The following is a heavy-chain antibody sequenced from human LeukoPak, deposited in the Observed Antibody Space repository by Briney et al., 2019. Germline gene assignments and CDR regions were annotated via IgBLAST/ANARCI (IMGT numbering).Heavy chain of an antibody. D-gene: IGHD5-12*01. CDR2: ISGSGGST. Sequence: LPGGSLRLSCAASGFTFSDYYMSWIRQAPGKGLEWVSAISGSGGSTYYADSVKGRFTISRDNSKNTLYLQMNSLRAEDTAVYYCAKVDGYNYRSRSAFDIWGQGTMVTVSS. J-gene: IGHJ3*02. V-gene: IGHV3-23*01. CDR1: GFTFSDYY. CDR3: AKVDGYNYRSRSAFDI.